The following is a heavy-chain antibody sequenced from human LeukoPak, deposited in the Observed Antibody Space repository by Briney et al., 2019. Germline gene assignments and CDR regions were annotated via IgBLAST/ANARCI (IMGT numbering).Heavy chain of an antibody. CDR3: AKGRYHLATVTLLDY. CDR2: ISYDGPNK. Sequence: GGSLRLSCVASGFTFSSYGMHWVRQAPGKGLEWVAVISYDGPNKYYADSVKGRFTISRDNSKNTLYLQMNSVRAEDTAIYYCAKGRYHLATVTLLDYWGQGTLVTVSS. CDR1: GFTFSSYG. D-gene: IGHD4-17*01. J-gene: IGHJ4*02. V-gene: IGHV3-30*18.